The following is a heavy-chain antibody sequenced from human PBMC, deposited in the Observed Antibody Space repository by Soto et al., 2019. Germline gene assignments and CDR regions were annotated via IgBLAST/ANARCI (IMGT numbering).Heavy chain of an antibody. D-gene: IGHD3-22*01. Sequence: QLQLQESGPGLVKPSETLSLTCTVAGGSISSRSYYWGWNRQPPGKGLEWIGRIYYSWSTYYNPSLTSRVTISVDTSKNQFSLKLSSVTAADTAVYYCARLLYYYDSPVDYWGQGTLVTVSS. J-gene: IGHJ4*02. CDR2: IYYSWST. V-gene: IGHV4-39*01. CDR1: GGSISSRSYY. CDR3: ARLLYYYDSPVDY.